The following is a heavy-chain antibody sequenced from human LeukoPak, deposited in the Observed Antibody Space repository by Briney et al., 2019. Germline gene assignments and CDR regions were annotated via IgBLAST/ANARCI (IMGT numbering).Heavy chain of an antibody. CDR1: GFTFSSYG. CDR3: AKDIIAVAGTRYFDY. V-gene: IGHV3-23*01. J-gene: IGHJ4*02. Sequence: GGSLRLSCAASGFTFSSYGMSWVRQAPGKGLEWVSAISGSGGSTYYADSVKGRFTISRDNSKNTLYLQMNSLRAEDTAVYYCAKDIIAVAGTRYFDYWGQGTLVTVSS. CDR2: ISGSGGST. D-gene: IGHD6-19*01.